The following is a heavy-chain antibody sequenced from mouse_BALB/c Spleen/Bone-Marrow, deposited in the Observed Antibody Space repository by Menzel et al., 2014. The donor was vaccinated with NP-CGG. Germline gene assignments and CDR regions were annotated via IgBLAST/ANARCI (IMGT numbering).Heavy chain of an antibody. Sequence: VQLKESGPELVKPGSSVKMSCKTSGYSFTDYTIHWVKQSHGKSLEWIGDFNPNNGGTDYNQKFQDEATLTVDKSSRTAFMEFRSLTFEDSAVYYCARARWYDYWGQGTTLTVSS. J-gene: IGHJ2*01. CDR3: ARARWYDY. CDR2: FNPNNGGT. V-gene: IGHV1-22*01. D-gene: IGHD1-1*02. CDR1: GYSFTDYT.